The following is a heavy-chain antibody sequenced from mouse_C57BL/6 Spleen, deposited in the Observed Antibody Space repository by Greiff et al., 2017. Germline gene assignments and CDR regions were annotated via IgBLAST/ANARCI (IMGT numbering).Heavy chain of an antibody. Sequence: EVQLQQSGPELVKPGASVKIPCKASGYTFTDYNMDWVKQSHGKSLEWIGDINPNNGGTTYNQKFKGKATLTVDKSSSTAYMELRSLTSEDTAVYYCASPVGNYGFAYWGQGTLVTVSA. CDR2: INPNNGGT. J-gene: IGHJ3*01. D-gene: IGHD2-1*01. CDR1: GYTFTDYN. V-gene: IGHV1-18*01. CDR3: ASPVGNYGFAY.